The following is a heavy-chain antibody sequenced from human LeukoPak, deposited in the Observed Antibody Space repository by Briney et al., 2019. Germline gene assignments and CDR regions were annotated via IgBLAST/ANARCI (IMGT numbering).Heavy chain of an antibody. V-gene: IGHV3-11*04. J-gene: IGHJ5*02. CDR2: ISSSGSTI. CDR3: ARRRSNYYDSSGYPINWFDP. Sequence: GGSLRLSCAASGFTFSDYYMSWIRQAPGKGLEWVSYISSSGSTIYYADSVKGRFTISRDNAKNSLYLQMNSLRAEDTAVYYCARRRSNYYDSSGYPINWFDPWGQGTLVTVSS. CDR1: GFTFSDYY. D-gene: IGHD3-22*01.